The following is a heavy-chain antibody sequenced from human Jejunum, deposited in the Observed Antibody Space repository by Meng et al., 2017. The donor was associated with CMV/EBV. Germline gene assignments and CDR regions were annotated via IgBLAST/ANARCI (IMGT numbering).Heavy chain of an antibody. CDR2: IYSSGSA. CDR1: GGSINSFY. J-gene: IGHJ4*02. CDR3: VRDRLYFEY. V-gene: IGHV4-4*07. Sequence: QVQRQESGPGLVKPSETLSLTCTVSGGSINSFYWSWIRQPAGKGLEWIGRIYSSGSAIYNPSLKSRVTMSVDTSKNQFSLKLTSVTAADTAIYYCVRDRLYFEYWGQGTLVTVSS.